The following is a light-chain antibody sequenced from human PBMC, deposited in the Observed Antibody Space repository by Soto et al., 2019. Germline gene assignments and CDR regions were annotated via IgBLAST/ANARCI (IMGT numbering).Light chain of an antibody. CDR1: SSNIGAGYD. CDR3: QSYDSSLSGDVV. J-gene: IGLJ2*01. V-gene: IGLV1-40*01. Sequence: QSVLTQPPSVSGAPGQRVTISCTGSSSNIGAGYDVHWYQQLPGTAPKLLIYRNNNRPSGVPDRFSGSKSGTSASLAITGLQAEDEGGYYCQSYDSSLSGDVVFGGGTKLTVL. CDR2: RNN.